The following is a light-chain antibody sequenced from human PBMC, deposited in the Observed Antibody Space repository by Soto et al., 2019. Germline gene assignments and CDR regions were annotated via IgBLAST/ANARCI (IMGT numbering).Light chain of an antibody. Sequence: DIQMTRSPSSLSASVGERVSIAFRGSRSISSYLNWYQQKPGKAPKLXXYAASSLQTGVPSRFSGSGSGTDLTLTISSLQPEDFATYYCQQSYSTPTWTFGQGTKVDIK. V-gene: IGKV1-39*01. CDR2: AAS. CDR3: QQSYSTPTWT. J-gene: IGKJ1*01. CDR1: RSISSY.